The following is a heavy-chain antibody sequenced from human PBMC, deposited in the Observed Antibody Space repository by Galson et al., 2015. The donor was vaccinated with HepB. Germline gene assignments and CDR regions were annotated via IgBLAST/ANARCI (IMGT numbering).Heavy chain of an antibody. CDR2: IIPIFGTA. J-gene: IGHJ6*02. D-gene: IGHD1-26*01. CDR1: GGTFSSYA. V-gene: IGHV1-69*13. Sequence: SVKVSCKASGGTFSSYAISWVRQAPGQGLEWMGGIIPIFGTANYAQKFQGRVTITADESTSTAYMELSSLRSEDTAVYYCARMGVGGHWDFRYYYGMDVWGQGTTVTVSS. CDR3: ARMGVGGHWDFRYYYGMDV.